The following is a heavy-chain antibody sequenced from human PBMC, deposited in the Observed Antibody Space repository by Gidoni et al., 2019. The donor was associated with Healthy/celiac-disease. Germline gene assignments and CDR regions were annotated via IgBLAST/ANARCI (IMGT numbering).Heavy chain of an antibody. CDR3: AKDQDGSGSYNFDY. J-gene: IGHJ4*02. D-gene: IGHD3-10*01. CDR1: GFPFSSYA. V-gene: IGHV3-23*01. CDR2: ISGSGGST. Sequence: EVQLLGVGGGLLHPGGSLRLSSAPPGFPFSSYAMSWVRQAPGKGMEWVSAISGSGGSTYYADSVKGRFTISRDNSKNTLYLQMNSLRAEDTAVYYCAKDQDGSGSYNFDYWGQGTLVTVSS.